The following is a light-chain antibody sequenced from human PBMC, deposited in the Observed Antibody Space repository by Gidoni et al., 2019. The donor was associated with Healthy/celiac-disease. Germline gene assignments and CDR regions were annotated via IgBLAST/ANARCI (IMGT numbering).Light chain of an antibody. J-gene: IGKJ3*01. Sequence: DIQMTQSPSSLSASVGDRVTITCRASQSISSYLNWYQQKPGKAPKLLIYAASSLQSGVPSRFSGSGSGTDFTLTISSLHPDDFATYYCPPSYSTHFTFGPGTKVDIK. CDR1: QSISSY. V-gene: IGKV1-39*01. CDR3: PPSYSTHFT. CDR2: AAS.